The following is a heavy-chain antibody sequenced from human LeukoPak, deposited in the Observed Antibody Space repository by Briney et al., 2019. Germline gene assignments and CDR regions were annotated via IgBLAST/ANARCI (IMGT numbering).Heavy chain of an antibody. V-gene: IGHV3-64*01. J-gene: IGHJ4*02. CDR2: ISSNGGST. CDR3: AKDASPLDYGNFDY. D-gene: IGHD4-17*01. CDR1: GFTFSSYA. Sequence: GGSLRLSCAASGFTFSSYAMHWVRQAPGKGLEYVSAISSNGGSTYYANSVKGRFTISRDNSKNTLYLQMGSLRAEDMAVYYCAKDASPLDYGNFDYWGQGTLVTVSS.